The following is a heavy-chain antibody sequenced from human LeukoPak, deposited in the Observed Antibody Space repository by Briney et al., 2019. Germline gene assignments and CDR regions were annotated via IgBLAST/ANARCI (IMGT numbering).Heavy chain of an antibody. CDR1: GFTFSSYA. D-gene: IGHD6-19*01. J-gene: IGHJ4*02. Sequence: PGRSLRLSCAASGFTFSSYAVTWVRQAPGKGLEWVSGISASGGTTYYADSVKGRFTISRDNSKSTLYLQMNSLRAEDTAVYYCAKGTYLRGGGTGWHRFDYWGQGTLVTVSS. V-gene: IGHV3-23*01. CDR3: AKGTYLRGGGTGWHRFDY. CDR2: ISASGGTT.